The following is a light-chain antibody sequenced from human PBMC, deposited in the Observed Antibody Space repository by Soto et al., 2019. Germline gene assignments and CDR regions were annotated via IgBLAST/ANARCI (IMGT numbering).Light chain of an antibody. CDR2: HAS. CDR1: QSISNW. CDR3: QEYNSYS. Sequence: EIQMTQSPSTLPASVGDRVTITCRASQSISNWLAWYQQKQGTAPKVLIYHASNLQSGVPSRFSGSGSGTEFTLTISSLHPDDFATYYCQEYNSYSFGQGTKVDIK. J-gene: IGKJ1*01. V-gene: IGKV1-5*01.